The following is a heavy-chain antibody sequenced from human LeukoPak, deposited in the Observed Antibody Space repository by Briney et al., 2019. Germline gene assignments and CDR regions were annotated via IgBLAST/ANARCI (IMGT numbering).Heavy chain of an antibody. CDR1: GDSISSGDYY. CDR2: IYTSGST. V-gene: IGHV4-61*02. Sequence: TLSLTCTVSGDSISSGDYYWSWIRQPAGKGLEWIGRIYTSGSTNYNPSLKSRVTISVDTSKNQFSLKLTSVTAADTAVYYCARGPYKYDGSGAFDIWGQGTMVTVSS. J-gene: IGHJ3*02. D-gene: IGHD3-22*01. CDR3: ARGPYKYDGSGAFDI.